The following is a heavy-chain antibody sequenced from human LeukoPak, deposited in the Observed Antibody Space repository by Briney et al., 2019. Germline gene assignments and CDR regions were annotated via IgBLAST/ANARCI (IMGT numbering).Heavy chain of an antibody. CDR2: IYSGGST. Sequence: PGGSLRLSCAASGFTVSSNYTSWVRQAPGKGLEWVSVIYSGGSTYYADSVKGRFTISRDNSKNTLYLQMNSLRAEDTAVYYRARDGYCSSTSCFALDYWGQGTLVTVSS. CDR1: GFTVSSNY. V-gene: IGHV3-66*02. J-gene: IGHJ4*02. CDR3: ARDGYCSSTSCFALDY. D-gene: IGHD2-2*03.